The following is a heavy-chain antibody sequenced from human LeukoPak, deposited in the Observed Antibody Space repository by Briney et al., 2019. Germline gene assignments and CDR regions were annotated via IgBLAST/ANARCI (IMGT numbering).Heavy chain of an antibody. CDR3: VSGISGPKGDY. D-gene: IGHD3-10*01. V-gene: IGHV3-48*04. CDR2: ISSSSDTI. Sequence: GGSLRLSCAASGFTFTTYSMNWVRQAPGKGLEWVSYISSSSDTIYYADSVKGRSTISRDNAKNSLYLQMDSLRAEDTAIYYCVSGISGPKGDYWGQGTLVTVSS. J-gene: IGHJ4*02. CDR1: GFTFTTYS.